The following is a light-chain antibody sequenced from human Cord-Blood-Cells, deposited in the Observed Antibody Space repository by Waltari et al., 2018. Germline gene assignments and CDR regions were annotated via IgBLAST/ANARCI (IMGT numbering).Light chain of an antibody. J-gene: IGLJ1*01. V-gene: IGLV2-11*01. CDR3: CSYAGSYTYV. Sequence: QSALTQPRSVSGSPGPSVTISCTGTSSDVGGYNYVSWYQQHPGKAPKLMIYDVSKRPAGVPDRFSGSKSGNTASLTISGRQAEDEADYYCCSYAGSYTYVFGTGTKVTVL. CDR2: DVS. CDR1: SSDVGGYNY.